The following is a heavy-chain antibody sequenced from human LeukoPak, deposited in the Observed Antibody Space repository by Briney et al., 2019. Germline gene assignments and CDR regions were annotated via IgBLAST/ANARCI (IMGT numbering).Heavy chain of an antibody. Sequence: SETLSLTCAVYGGSFSGYYWSWIRQPPGKGLEWIGEINHSGSTNYNPSLKSRVTISVDTSKNQFSLKLSSVTAADTAVYYCARDNSKQLDFDYWGQGTLVTVSS. CDR3: ARDNSKQLDFDY. D-gene: IGHD6-13*01. J-gene: IGHJ4*02. CDR2: INHSGST. V-gene: IGHV4-34*01. CDR1: GGSFSGYY.